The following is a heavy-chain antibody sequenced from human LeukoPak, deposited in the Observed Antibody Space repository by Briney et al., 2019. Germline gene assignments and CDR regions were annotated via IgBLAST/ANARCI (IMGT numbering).Heavy chain of an antibody. CDR3: GKEGEISSLTH. V-gene: IGHV3-23*01. CDR1: GFTFSITA. Sequence: PRGSLRLSCSASGFTFSITAMHWVPQAPGKGLEWVASIGLSGFPTNYPDSLEGRFTVPRDNSKNTLDLEIDSLRAEDTATYYCGKEGEISSLTHWGKGTVVTVSS. CDR2: IGLSGFPT. J-gene: IGHJ4*01. D-gene: IGHD5-24*01.